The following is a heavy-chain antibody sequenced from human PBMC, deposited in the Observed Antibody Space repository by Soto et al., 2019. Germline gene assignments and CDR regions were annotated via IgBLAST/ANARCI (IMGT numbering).Heavy chain of an antibody. CDR2: IDPSDSYT. CDR1: GYSFTSYW. Sequence: GESLKISCKGSGYSFTSYWISWVRQMPGKGLERMGRIDPSDSYTNYSPSFQGHVTISADKSISTAYLQWSSLKASDTAMYYCARQAADDYYYGMDVWGQGTTVTVSS. V-gene: IGHV5-10-1*01. D-gene: IGHD6-13*01. CDR3: ARQAADDYYYGMDV. J-gene: IGHJ6*02.